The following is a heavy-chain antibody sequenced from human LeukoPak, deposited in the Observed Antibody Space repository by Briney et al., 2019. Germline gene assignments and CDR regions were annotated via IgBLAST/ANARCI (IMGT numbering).Heavy chain of an antibody. CDR3: TTEGYCSSTRGNSGH. CDR2: IKSKTDGGTT. Sequence: PGGSLRLSCAASGFTFSNAWMSWVRQAPGKGLEWVGRIKSKTDGGTTDYAAPVKGRFAISRDDSKNTLYLQMNSLKTEDTAVYYCTTEGYCSSTRGNSGHWGQGTLVTVSS. V-gene: IGHV3-15*01. J-gene: IGHJ4*02. D-gene: IGHD2-2*01. CDR1: GFTFSNAW.